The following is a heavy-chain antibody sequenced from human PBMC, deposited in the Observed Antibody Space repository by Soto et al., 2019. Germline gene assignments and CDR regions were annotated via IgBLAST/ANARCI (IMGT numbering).Heavy chain of an antibody. Sequence: SETLSLTCAVYGGSFSGYYWSWIRQPPGKGLEWIGEINHSGSTNYNPSLKSRVTISVDTSKNQFSLKLSSVTAADTAVYYCARLSRITIFGAGYYYMDVWGKGTTVTVSS. CDR1: GGSFSGYY. D-gene: IGHD3-3*01. V-gene: IGHV4-34*01. CDR3: ARLSRITIFGAGYYYMDV. CDR2: INHSGST. J-gene: IGHJ6*03.